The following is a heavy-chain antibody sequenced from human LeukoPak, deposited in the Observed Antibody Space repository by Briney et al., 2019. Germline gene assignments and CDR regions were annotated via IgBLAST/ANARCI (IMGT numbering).Heavy chain of an antibody. Sequence: EASVKVSCKASGYTFTSYDINWVRQATGQGLEWMGWMNPNSGNTGYAQKFQGRVTMTRNTSISTAYMELSSLRSEDTAVYYCARVHYYGSGSYPTNYYYYGMDVWGRGTTVTVSS. CDR2: MNPNSGNT. V-gene: IGHV1-8*01. D-gene: IGHD3-10*01. CDR3: ARVHYYGSGSYPTNYYYYGMDV. J-gene: IGHJ6*02. CDR1: GYTFTSYD.